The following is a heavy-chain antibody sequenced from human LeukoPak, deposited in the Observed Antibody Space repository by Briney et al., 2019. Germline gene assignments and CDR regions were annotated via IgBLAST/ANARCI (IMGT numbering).Heavy chain of an antibody. Sequence: GGSLRLSCAASGFTFSSYWMHWVRQAPGKGLVWVSRINTDGSSTSYADPVKGRFTISRDNAKNTLYLQMNSLRAEDTAVYYCARDLGGDGYNFDPWGQGTLVTVSS. CDR1: GFTFSSYW. D-gene: IGHD5-24*01. V-gene: IGHV3-74*01. CDR2: INTDGSST. CDR3: ARDLGGDGYNFDP. J-gene: IGHJ5*02.